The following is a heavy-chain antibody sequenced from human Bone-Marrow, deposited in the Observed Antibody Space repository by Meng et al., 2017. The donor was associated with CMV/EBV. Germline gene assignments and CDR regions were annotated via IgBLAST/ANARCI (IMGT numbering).Heavy chain of an antibody. J-gene: IGHJ4*02. CDR1: GFTFDDYA. D-gene: IGHD3-22*01. V-gene: IGHV3-43D*03. CDR3: AKEGDSSGFRGYFDY. Sequence: GESLKISCAASGFTFDDYAMHWVRQAPGKGLEWVSLISWDGGSTYYADSVKGRFTISRDNSKNSLYLQMNSLRAEDTALYYCAKEGDSSGFRGYFDYWGQGTLATSPQ. CDR2: ISWDGGST.